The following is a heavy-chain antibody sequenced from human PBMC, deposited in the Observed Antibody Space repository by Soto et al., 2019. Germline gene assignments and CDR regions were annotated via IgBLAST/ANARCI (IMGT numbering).Heavy chain of an antibody. V-gene: IGHV4-39*01. Sequence: SETLSLTCTVSGGSISSSSYYWGWIRQPPGKGLEWIGSIYYSGSTYYNPSLKSRVTISVDTSKNQFSLKLSSVTAADTAVYYCARLPAGGMGAFDIWGQGTMVTVSS. CDR3: ARLPAGGMGAFDI. CDR1: GGSISSSSYY. D-gene: IGHD2-2*01. J-gene: IGHJ3*02. CDR2: IYYSGST.